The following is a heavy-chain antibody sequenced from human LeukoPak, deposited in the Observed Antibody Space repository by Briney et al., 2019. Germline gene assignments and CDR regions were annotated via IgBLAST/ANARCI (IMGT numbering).Heavy chain of an antibody. Sequence: PSETLSLTCTVSGGSINSNYWSWIRQPPGEGLEWIAYIDHSGNTNYNPSLKSRVTISRDMSKNQFSLKLNSVTAADTAMYYCARVGSWYYFDNWGQGIVVTVSS. CDR1: GGSINSNY. V-gene: IGHV4-59*01. CDR2: IDHSGNT. J-gene: IGHJ4*02. D-gene: IGHD6-19*01. CDR3: ARVGSWYYFDN.